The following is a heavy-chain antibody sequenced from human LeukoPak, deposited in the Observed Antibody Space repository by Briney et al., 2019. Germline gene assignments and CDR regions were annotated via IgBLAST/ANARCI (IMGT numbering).Heavy chain of an antibody. J-gene: IGHJ3*02. CDR2: IIPIFGTA. V-gene: IGHV1-69*13. D-gene: IGHD6-19*01. CDR3: VGGSGWTDAFDI. Sequence: ASVKVSCKASGGTFSSYAISWVRQAPGQGLEWMGGIIPIFGTANYAQKFQGRVTITADESTSTLYMELSSLRSEDTAVYYCVGGSGWTDAFDIWGQGTMVTVSS. CDR1: GGTFSSYA.